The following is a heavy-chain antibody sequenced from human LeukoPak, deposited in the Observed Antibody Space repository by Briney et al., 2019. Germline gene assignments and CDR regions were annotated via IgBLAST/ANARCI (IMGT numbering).Heavy chain of an antibody. V-gene: IGHV4-59*01. Sequence: SETLSLTCTASGGSISSYYWSWIRQPPGKGLEWIGYIYYSGSTNYNPSLKSRVTISVDTSKNQFSLKLSSVTAADTAVYYCARDRGYSYGYGAGNDYWGQGTLVTVSS. CDR1: GGSISSYY. D-gene: IGHD5-18*01. CDR2: IYYSGST. CDR3: ARDRGYSYGYGAGNDY. J-gene: IGHJ4*02.